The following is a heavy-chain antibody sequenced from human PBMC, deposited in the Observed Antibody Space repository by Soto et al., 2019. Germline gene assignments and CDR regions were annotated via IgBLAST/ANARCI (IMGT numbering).Heavy chain of an antibody. V-gene: IGHV4-59*01. CDR2: MYNTGST. CDR1: GGSISGYY. D-gene: IGHD2-21*02. CDR3: ARDLWGYCGTDCYPLDV. J-gene: IGHJ6*02. Sequence: SETLSLTCTVSGGSISGYYWSWIRQPPGKGLEWIGYMYNTGSTVYNPSFKSRVTISVDTSKNQFSLKLNSVTAADTAVFYCARDLWGYCGTDCYPLDVWGQGTTVT.